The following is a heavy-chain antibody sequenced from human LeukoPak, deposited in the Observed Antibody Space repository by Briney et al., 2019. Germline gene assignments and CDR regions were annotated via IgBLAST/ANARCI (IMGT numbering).Heavy chain of an antibody. CDR3: ARVGEIPTPDPGVDYFDY. Sequence: GGSLRLSCAASGFTFSSYGMHWVRQAPGKGLEWVAFIRYDGSNKYYADSVKGRFTISRDNSKNTLYLQMNSLRAEDTAVYYCARVGEIPTPDPGVDYFDYWGQGTLVTVSS. J-gene: IGHJ4*02. CDR1: GFTFSSYG. D-gene: IGHD3-16*01. V-gene: IGHV3-30*02. CDR2: IRYDGSNK.